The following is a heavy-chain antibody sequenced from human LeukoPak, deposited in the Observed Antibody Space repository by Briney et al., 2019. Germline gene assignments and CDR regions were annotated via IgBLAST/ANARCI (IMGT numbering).Heavy chain of an antibody. CDR2: MNPNSGNT. CDR1: GYTFTSYD. CDR3: ARGSVLRYFDWLLSSTGDWFDP. J-gene: IGHJ5*02. D-gene: IGHD3-9*01. V-gene: IGHV1-8*01. Sequence: ASVKVSCTASGYTFTSYDINWVRQATGQGLEWMGWMNPNSGNTGYAQKFQGRVTMTRNTSISTAYMELSSLRSEDTAVYYCARGSVLRYFDWLLSSTGDWFDPWGQGTLVTVSS.